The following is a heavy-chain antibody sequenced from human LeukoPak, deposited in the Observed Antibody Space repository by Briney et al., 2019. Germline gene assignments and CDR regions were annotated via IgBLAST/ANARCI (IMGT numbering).Heavy chain of an antibody. Sequence: PSETLSLTCAVYGGSFSGYYWSWIRQPPGKGLEWIGEINHSGSTNYNPSLKSRVTISVDTSKNQFSLKLSSVTAADTAVYYCARPRLYYGSGRGAAYSDYWGQGTLVTVSS. V-gene: IGHV4-34*01. J-gene: IGHJ4*02. D-gene: IGHD3-10*01. CDR3: ARPRLYYGSGRGAAYSDY. CDR2: INHSGST. CDR1: GGSFSGYY.